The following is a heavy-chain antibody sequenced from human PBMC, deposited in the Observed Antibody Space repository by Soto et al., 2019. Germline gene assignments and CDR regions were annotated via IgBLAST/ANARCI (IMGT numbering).Heavy chain of an antibody. CDR1: GYTFTSYG. CDR2: ISAYNGNT. J-gene: IGHJ6*02. CDR3: AREAAVARIWYYYGMDV. V-gene: IGHV1-18*01. D-gene: IGHD6-19*01. Sequence: QVQLVQTGAEVKKPGASVKASCKASGYTFTSYGRRCRGQTPGQGLEWMGWISAYNGNTNYAQKLQGRVTMTTDTSTSTAYMELRSLRSDDTAVYYSAREAAVARIWYYYGMDVWGQGTTVTVSS.